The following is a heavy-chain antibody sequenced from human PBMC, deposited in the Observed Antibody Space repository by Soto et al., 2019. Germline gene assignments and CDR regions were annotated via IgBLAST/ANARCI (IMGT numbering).Heavy chain of an antibody. J-gene: IGHJ4*02. V-gene: IGHV3-23*01. CDR2: ISGSGTTT. Sequence: EVQLLESGGGLVQPGGSLGLSCAASGFTFSNYAMGWVRQAPGEGLEWVSAISGSGTTTYTADSVKGRFTISRDNSENTLYLHTNSLRAEDTAIYYCAKFFVETGGSSGWPWSFHYWGQGTLVTVSS. CDR3: AKFFVETGGSSGWPWSFHY. CDR1: GFTFSNYA. D-gene: IGHD6-25*01.